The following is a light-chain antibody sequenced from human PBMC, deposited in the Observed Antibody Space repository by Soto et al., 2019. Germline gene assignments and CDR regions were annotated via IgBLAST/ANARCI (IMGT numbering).Light chain of an antibody. Sequence: QSVLTQPPSVSGAPGQRVTISCTGSSSNTGADYDVHWYQQVPGKAPKLLIYDNNKRPSGIPDRFSGSRSGTSATLAITGLQTGDEADYICGTWDTTMSGLLFGGGTKLTVL. CDR1: SSNTGADYD. CDR3: GTWDTTMSGLL. J-gene: IGLJ2*01. V-gene: IGLV1-51*01. CDR2: DNN.